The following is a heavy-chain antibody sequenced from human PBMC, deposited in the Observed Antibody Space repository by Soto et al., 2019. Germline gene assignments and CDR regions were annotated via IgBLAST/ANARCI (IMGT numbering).Heavy chain of an antibody. CDR3: ARDRGGGTFDY. J-gene: IGHJ4*02. D-gene: IGHD1-1*01. CDR1: GGSISIGDYY. Sequence: SETLSLTCTVSGGSISIGDYYWSWIRQPPGKGLEWIGYIYYSGSTYYNPSLKSRVTISVDTSKNQFSLKLSSVTAADTAVYYCARDRGGGTFDYWGQGTLVTVSS. CDR2: IYYSGST. V-gene: IGHV4-30-4*01.